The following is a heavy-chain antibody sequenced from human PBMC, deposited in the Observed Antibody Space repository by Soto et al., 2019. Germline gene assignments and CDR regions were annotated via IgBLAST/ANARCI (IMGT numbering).Heavy chain of an antibody. CDR2: IYYSGST. CDR3: ARSRYSGYDSLDY. V-gene: IGHV4-61*08. Sequence: PSETLSLTCAVSGGSISSGGYYWSWFRQPPGKGLAWTGYIYYSGSTNYNPSLKSRVTISVDTSKNQFSLKLSSVTAADTAVYYCARSRYSGYDSLDYWGQGTLVTVSS. J-gene: IGHJ4*02. CDR1: GGSISSGGYY. D-gene: IGHD5-12*01.